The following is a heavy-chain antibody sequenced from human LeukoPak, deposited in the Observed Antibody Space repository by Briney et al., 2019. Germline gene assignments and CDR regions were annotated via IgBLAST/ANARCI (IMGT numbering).Heavy chain of an antibody. CDR2: INHSGST. CDR1: GGSFSGYY. D-gene: IGHD3-9*01. CDR3: AREYSYYDILTTYGYFDY. V-gene: IGHV4-34*01. Sequence: SETLSLTCAVYGGSFSGYYWSWIRQPPGKGLEWIGEINHSGSTNYNPSLKSRVTISVDTSKNQFSLKLSSVTAADTAVYYCAREYSYYDILTTYGYFDYWGQGTLVTVSS. J-gene: IGHJ4*02.